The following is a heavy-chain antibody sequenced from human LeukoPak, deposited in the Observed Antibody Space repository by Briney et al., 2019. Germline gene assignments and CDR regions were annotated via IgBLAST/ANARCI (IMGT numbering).Heavy chain of an antibody. CDR3: ANLAAAGQVYYYYYMDV. CDR2: INHSGST. D-gene: IGHD6-13*01. J-gene: IGHJ6*03. Sequence: SETLSLTCAVYGGSFSGYYWSWIRQPPGKGLEWIGEINHSGSTNYNPSLKSRVTISVDTSKNQFSLKLSSVTAADTAVYYCANLAAAGQVYYYYYMDVWAKGPRSPSP. CDR1: GGSFSGYY. V-gene: IGHV4-34*01.